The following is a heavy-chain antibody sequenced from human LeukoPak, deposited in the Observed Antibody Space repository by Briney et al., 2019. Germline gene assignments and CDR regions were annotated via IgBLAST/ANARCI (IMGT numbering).Heavy chain of an antibody. V-gene: IGHV3-7*04. D-gene: IGHD6-19*01. CDR3: SGGSGWLTDY. Sequence: PGGSLRLSCAASGFSISTYWMNWVRQAPGKGLEWVFTIKKDGSETLYVDFVKGRFTISRDNAKNSLYLQMNSLRAEVTAVYYCSGGSGWLTDYWGQGPLVTVSS. CDR1: GFSISTYW. CDR2: IKKDGSET. J-gene: IGHJ4*02.